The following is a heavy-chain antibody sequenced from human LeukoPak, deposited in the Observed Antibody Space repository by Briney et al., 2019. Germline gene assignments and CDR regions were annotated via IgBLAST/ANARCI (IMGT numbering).Heavy chain of an antibody. Sequence: PGGSLRLSCAASGFTFSSYGMHWVRQAPGKGLEWVAFIRYDGSNKYYADSVKGRFTISRDNSKNTLYLQMNSLRAEDTAVYYCARGTTVTTGFDYWGQGTLVTVSS. CDR1: GFTFSSYG. CDR2: IRYDGSNK. CDR3: ARGTTVTTGFDY. V-gene: IGHV3-30*02. D-gene: IGHD4-17*01. J-gene: IGHJ4*02.